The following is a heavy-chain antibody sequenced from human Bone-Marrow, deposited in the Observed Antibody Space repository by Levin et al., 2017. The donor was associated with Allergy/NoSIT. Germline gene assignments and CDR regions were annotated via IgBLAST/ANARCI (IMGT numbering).Heavy chain of an antibody. CDR1: GFTFENHG. Sequence: GGSLRLSCVGSGFTFENHGIHWVRQAPGKGLEWVSVSSYDGSDEYYGESVRGRITMSRDNSKNTVYLQIDTVRPDETALYYCAKTGGNHRHEFDSWGQGILVTVSS. CDR2: SSYDGSDE. V-gene: IGHV3-30*18. J-gene: IGHJ4*02. CDR3: AKTGGNHRHEFDS. D-gene: IGHD1-1*01.